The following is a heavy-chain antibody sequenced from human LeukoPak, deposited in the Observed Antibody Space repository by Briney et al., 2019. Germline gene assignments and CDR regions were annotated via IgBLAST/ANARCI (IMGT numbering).Heavy chain of an antibody. CDR3: TTVRDFWSGGEDY. V-gene: IGHV3-49*04. D-gene: IGHD3-3*01. J-gene: IGHJ4*02. Sequence: GGSLRLSCTASRFTFGDYAMSWVRQAPGKGLEWVGFIRNKAYGGTTEYAASVKGRFTISRDDSKSIAYLQMNSLKTEDTAVYYCTTVRDFWSGGEDYWGQGTLVTVSS. CDR1: RFTFGDYA. CDR2: IRNKAYGGTT.